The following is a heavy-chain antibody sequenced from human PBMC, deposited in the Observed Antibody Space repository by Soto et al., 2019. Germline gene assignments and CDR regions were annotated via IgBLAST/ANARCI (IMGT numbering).Heavy chain of an antibody. CDR1: GGSFSGYY. CDR2: INHSGST. Sequence: QVQLQQWGAGLLKPSETLSLTCAVYGGSFSGYYWSWIRQPPGKGLEWIGEINHSGSTNYNPSLKSRVTRSVDTSKNQFSLKLSSVTAADTAMYYCARSSFSSGWYGRDYWGQGTLVTVSS. D-gene: IGHD6-19*01. CDR3: ARSSFSSGWYGRDY. J-gene: IGHJ4*02. V-gene: IGHV4-34*01.